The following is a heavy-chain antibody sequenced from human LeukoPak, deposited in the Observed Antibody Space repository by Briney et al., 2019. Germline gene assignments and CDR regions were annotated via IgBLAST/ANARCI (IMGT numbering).Heavy chain of an antibody. V-gene: IGHV1-8*01. CDR1: GYPFTTWE. J-gene: IGHJ6*03. Sequence: ASVKVSCKTSGYPFTTWEINWVRQAAGQGLEWMGWVHPNSGNTAYAQKFQGRVTMTTDTSTSTAYMELGTLRSDDTAVYYCARWGLVAPGTYYYYYMDIWGKGATVTVSS. D-gene: IGHD2-2*01. CDR3: ARWGLVAPGTYYYYYMDI. CDR2: VHPNSGNT.